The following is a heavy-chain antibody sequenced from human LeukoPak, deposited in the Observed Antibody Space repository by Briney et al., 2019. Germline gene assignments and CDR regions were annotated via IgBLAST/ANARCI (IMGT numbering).Heavy chain of an antibody. D-gene: IGHD3-10*01. J-gene: IGHJ4*02. V-gene: IGHV3-23*01. Sequence: GGSLRLSCAASGFTFSSYAMSWVRQAPGEGLEWVSAIGDSGGSTYYADSVRGRFTISRDNSKNTLYLQMNSLRAEDTAIYYCARSGLKVPRSYFDFWGQGTLVTVSS. CDR2: IGDSGGST. CDR1: GFTFSSYA. CDR3: ARSGLKVPRSYFDF.